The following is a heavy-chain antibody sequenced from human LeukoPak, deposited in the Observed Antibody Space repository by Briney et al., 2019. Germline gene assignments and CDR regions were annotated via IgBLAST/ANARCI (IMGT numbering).Heavy chain of an antibody. J-gene: IGHJ4*02. D-gene: IGHD3-22*01. Sequence: GGSLRLSCAASGFTFSSYAMHWVRQAPAKGLEWVSFIYSGGSTYYADSVKGRFSVSRDNSKNTLYLQMNSLRAEDTAVYYCARGKSYYFDTSGWFPFDYWGQGTLVTVSS. CDR3: ARGKSYYFDTSGWFPFDY. V-gene: IGHV3-66*01. CDR1: GFTFSSYA. CDR2: IYSGGST.